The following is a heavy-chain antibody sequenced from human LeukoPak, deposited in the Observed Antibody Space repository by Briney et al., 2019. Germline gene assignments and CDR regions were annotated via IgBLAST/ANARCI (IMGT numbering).Heavy chain of an antibody. V-gene: IGHV4-34*01. CDR3: ARGSDYDYVWGSYRPKKTIDH. CDR1: GGSFSGYY. J-gene: IGHJ4*02. Sequence: PSETLSLTCAVYGGSFSGYYWSWIRQPPGKGLEWIGEINHSGSTNYNPSLKSRVTISVDTSKNQFSLKLSSVTAADTAVYYCARGSDYDYVWGSYRPKKTIDHWGQGTLVTVSS. D-gene: IGHD3-16*02. CDR2: INHSGST.